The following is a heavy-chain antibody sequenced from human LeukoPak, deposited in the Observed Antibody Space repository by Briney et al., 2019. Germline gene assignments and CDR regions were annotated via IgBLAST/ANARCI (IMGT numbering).Heavy chain of an antibody. D-gene: IGHD2-2*01. CDR2: INHSGST. J-gene: IGHJ6*02. CDR1: GGSFSGYY. CDR3: ARGGYCSSTSCKGRRYYYYGMDV. V-gene: IGHV4-34*01. Sequence: SETLSLTCAVYGGSFSGYYWSWIRQPPGKGLEWIGEINHSGSTNYNPSLKSRVTISVDTSKNQFSLKLSSVTAADTAVCYCARGGYCSSTSCKGRRYYYYGMDVWGQGTTVTVSS.